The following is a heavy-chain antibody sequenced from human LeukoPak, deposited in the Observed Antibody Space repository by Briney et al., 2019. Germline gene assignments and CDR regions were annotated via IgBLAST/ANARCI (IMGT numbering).Heavy chain of an antibody. CDR2: IWYDGSNK. Sequence: GGSLRLSCAASGFTFSSYGMHWVRQAPGKGLEWVAVIWYDGSNKYYADSVKGRFTISRDNSKNTLDLQKNSLRAEDTAVYYCATPGPGDSSGYAFDIWGQGTMVTVSS. J-gene: IGHJ3*02. D-gene: IGHD3-22*01. CDR1: GFTFSSYG. V-gene: IGHV3-33*01. CDR3: ATPGPGDSSGYAFDI.